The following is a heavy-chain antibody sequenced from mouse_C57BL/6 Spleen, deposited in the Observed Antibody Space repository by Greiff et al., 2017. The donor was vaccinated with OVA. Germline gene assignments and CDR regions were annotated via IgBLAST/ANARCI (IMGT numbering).Heavy chain of an antibody. D-gene: IGHD1-2*01. CDR2: ISYDGSN. CDR3: ARVHSWYFDV. J-gene: IGHJ1*03. Sequence: EVQVVESGPGLVKPSQSLSLTCSVTGYSITSGYYWNWIRQFPGNKLEWMGYISYDGSNNYNPSLKNRISITRDTSKNQFFLKLNSVTTEDTATYYCARVHSWYFDVWGTGTTVTVSS. CDR1: GYSITSGYY. V-gene: IGHV3-6*01.